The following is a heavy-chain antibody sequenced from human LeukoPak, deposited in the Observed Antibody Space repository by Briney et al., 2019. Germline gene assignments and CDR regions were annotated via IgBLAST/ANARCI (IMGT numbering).Heavy chain of an antibody. J-gene: IGHJ5*02. CDR3: ARHWWGHDYMPKNNWFDP. V-gene: IGHV5-51*01. Sequence: GESLKISCKASGYTFTTYSIGWVRQMPGRGLEWMGFVYPGDSDARYSPSFQGQVTISADKSISTAYLQWSSLKASDTAMYYCARHWWGHDYMPKNNWFDPWGQGTQVTVSS. CDR1: GYTFTTYS. CDR2: VYPGDSDA. D-gene: IGHD4-11*01.